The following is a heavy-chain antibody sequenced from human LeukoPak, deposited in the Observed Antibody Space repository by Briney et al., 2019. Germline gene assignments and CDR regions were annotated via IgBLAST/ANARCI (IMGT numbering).Heavy chain of an antibody. CDR1: GYTFTSYG. Sequence: GASVKVSCKASGYTFTSYGISWVRQAPGQGLEWMGWISVYNGNTKYAQKLQGRVTMTTDTSTSTAYMELRSLRSDDTAVYYCARRQWELPQDYWGQGTLVTVSS. CDR3: ARRQWELPQDY. D-gene: IGHD1-26*01. V-gene: IGHV1-18*01. J-gene: IGHJ4*02. CDR2: ISVYNGNT.